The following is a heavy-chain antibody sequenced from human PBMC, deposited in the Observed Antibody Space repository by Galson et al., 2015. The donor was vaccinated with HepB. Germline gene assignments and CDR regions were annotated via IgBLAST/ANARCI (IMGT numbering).Heavy chain of an antibody. D-gene: IGHD4-23*01. V-gene: IGHV3-21*01. CDR1: GFSFSTYS. J-gene: IGHJ3*02. Sequence: SLRLSCAASGFSFSTYSMNWVRQAPGKGLEWVSSINDRSTYIYHADSGTGRFTISRDNAKNSLYLHMNSLRVDDTAVYYCATDSVVPGDETKDAMDIWGQGTMVTVSS. CDR2: INDRSTYI. CDR3: ATDSVVPGDETKDAMDI.